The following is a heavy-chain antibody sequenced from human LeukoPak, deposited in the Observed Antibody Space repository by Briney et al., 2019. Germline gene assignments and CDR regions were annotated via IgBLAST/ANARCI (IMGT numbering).Heavy chain of an antibody. CDR3: ARDSAARNYYYYYYMDV. D-gene: IGHD2-2*01. J-gene: IGHJ6*03. CDR1: GYTFTSYD. CDR2: MNPNSGNT. Sequence: ASVKVSCKASGYTFTSYDINWVRQATGQGLEWMGWMNPNSGNTGYAQKFQGRVTITRNTSISTAYMELSSLRSEDTAVYYCARDSAARNYYYYYYMDVWGKGTTVTVSS. V-gene: IGHV1-8*03.